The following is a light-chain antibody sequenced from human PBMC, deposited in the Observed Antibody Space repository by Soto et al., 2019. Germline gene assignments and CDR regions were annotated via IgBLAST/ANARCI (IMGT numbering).Light chain of an antibody. CDR3: GSYSSTDTPFV. CDR2: XXX. V-gene: IGLV2-11*01. Sequence: QSALTQPRSVSGSPGQSVTISCTGTSSDVGGYNYVSWYQQHPGKAPKLMXXXXXXRPSGVPDRFSGSKSGNTASLTISGLQAEDESDYYCGSYSSTDTPFVFGTGTKVTVL. CDR1: SSDVGGYNY. J-gene: IGLJ1*01.